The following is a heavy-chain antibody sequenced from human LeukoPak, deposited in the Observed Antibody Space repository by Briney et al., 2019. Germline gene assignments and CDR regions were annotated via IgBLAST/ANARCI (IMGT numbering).Heavy chain of an antibody. CDR1: GFTFSSYW. CDR3: VREHRPWYFDS. J-gene: IGHJ4*02. D-gene: IGHD6-6*01. V-gene: IGHV3-30-3*01. Sequence: PGGSLRLSCAASGFTFSSYWMSWVRQAPGKGLEWVTIISYDGNNKYYADSVKGRFTISRDNSKNTLYLQMNSLRADDTAVYFCVREHRPWYFDSWGQGTLVTVSS. CDR2: ISYDGNNK.